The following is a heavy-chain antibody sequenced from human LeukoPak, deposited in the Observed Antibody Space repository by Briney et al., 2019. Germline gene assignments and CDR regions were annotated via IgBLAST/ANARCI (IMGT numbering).Heavy chain of an antibody. Sequence: PSQTLSLTCSVSGGSISSSTYAGSWIRQPAGKGLEWIWRIYTSESTNCNPSLKTRVTISVDTSRNPFSLKLTSVTAADTAAYYCAKGLWFGDENPPYFDYWGQGILVTVSS. D-gene: IGHD3-10*01. CDR1: GGSISSSTYA. CDR3: AKGLWFGDENPPYFDY. J-gene: IGHJ4*02. CDR2: IYTSEST. V-gene: IGHV4-61*02.